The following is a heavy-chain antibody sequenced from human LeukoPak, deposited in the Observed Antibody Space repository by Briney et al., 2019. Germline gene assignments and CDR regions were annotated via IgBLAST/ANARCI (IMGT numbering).Heavy chain of an antibody. CDR1: GGTFSSYT. V-gene: IGHV1-69*02. CDR3: AIAPYSYYDFWSGYYYFDY. CDR2: IIPILGIA. J-gene: IGHJ4*02. D-gene: IGHD3-3*01. Sequence: GASVKVSCKASGGTFSSYTISWVRQAPGQGLEWMGRIIPILGIANYAQKFQGRVTITADKSTSTAYMELSSLRSEDTAVYYCAIAPYSYYDFWSGYYYFDYWGQETLVIVSS.